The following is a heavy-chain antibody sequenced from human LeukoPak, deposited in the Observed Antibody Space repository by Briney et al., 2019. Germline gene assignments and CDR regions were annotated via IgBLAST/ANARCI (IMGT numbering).Heavy chain of an antibody. CDR1: GGSISGYY. V-gene: IGHV4-4*07. Sequence: PSETLSLTCTVSGGSISGYYWSWIRQPAGKGLEWIGRFDSSGSTNYNPSLKSRVIISVGTSKNQFSLKLSSVTAADTAVYYCAREVDSSGWYQGDWLDPWGQGTLVTVSS. J-gene: IGHJ5*02. D-gene: IGHD6-19*01. CDR3: AREVDSSGWYQGDWLDP. CDR2: FDSSGST.